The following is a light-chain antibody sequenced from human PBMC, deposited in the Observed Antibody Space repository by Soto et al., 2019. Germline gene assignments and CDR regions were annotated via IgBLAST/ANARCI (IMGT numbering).Light chain of an antibody. CDR3: QQRSNWLT. J-gene: IGKJ4*01. CDR2: DAS. Sequence: EIVMTQSRATLSVSPGERATLSFRSGQNIHTNLAWYQQKPGQAPRLLIYDASNRATGIPARFSGSGSGTDFTLTISSIEPEDFAVYYCQQRSNWLTFGGGTKWIS. V-gene: IGKV3-11*01. CDR1: QNIHTN.